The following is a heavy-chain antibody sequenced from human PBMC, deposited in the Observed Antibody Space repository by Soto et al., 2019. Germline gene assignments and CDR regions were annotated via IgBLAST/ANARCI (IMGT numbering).Heavy chain of an antibody. V-gene: IGHV1-18*01. CDR3: AGSGRHGGYIYFAGCMDV. D-gene: IGHD3-22*01. CDR2: ISAYNGNT. Sequence: QVQLVQSGAEVKKPGASVQVSCKASGYTFTSYGITWVRQAPGQGLEWMGWISAYNGNTNYAQQLQGRVTMTTDTSTSTAYRELRSLRSDDTAVYYCAGSGRHGGYIYFAGCMDVWGHGTTVPVSS. J-gene: IGHJ6*02. CDR1: GYTFTSYG.